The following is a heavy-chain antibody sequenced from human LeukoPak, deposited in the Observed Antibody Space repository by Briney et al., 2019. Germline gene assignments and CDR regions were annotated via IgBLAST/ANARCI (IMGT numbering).Heavy chain of an antibody. CDR2: INPNSGGT. V-gene: IGHV1-2*06. CDR1: GYTLTGYY. J-gene: IGHJ4*02. D-gene: IGHD6-13*01. Sequence: ASVKVSCKASGYTLTGYYMHWVRQAPGQGLEWMGRINPNSGGTNYAQKFQGRVTMTRDTSISTAYMELSRLRSDDTAVYYCAYSSSWYAGFDYWGQGTLVTVSS. CDR3: AYSSSWYAGFDY.